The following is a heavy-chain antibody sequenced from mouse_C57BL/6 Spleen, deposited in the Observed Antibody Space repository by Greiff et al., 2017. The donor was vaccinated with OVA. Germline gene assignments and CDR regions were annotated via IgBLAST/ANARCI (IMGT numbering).Heavy chain of an antibody. J-gene: IGHJ1*03. Sequence: VQLQQSGAELVKPGASVKLSCTASGFNIKDYYMHWVKQRTEQGLEWIGRIDPEDGETKYAPKFQGKATITADTSSNTAYLQLSSLTAEDTAVYYCARCTTVVVPDWYFDVWGTGTTVTVSS. CDR3: ARCTTVVVPDWYFDV. CDR2: IDPEDGET. CDR1: GFNIKDYY. V-gene: IGHV14-2*01. D-gene: IGHD1-1*01.